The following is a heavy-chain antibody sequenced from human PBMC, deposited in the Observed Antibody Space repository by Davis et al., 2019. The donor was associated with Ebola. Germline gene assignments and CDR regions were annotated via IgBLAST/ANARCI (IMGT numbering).Heavy chain of an antibody. CDR2: IYYSGST. CDR1: GGSVSSGSYY. CDR3: ARDGALVGAPDY. V-gene: IGHV4-61*01. Sequence: SETLSLTCTVSGGSVSSGSYYWSWIRQPPGKGLEWIGYIYYSGSTNYNPSLKSRVTISVDTSKNQFSLKLSSVTAADTAVYYCARDGALVGAPDYWGQGTLVTVSS. J-gene: IGHJ4*02. D-gene: IGHD1-26*01.